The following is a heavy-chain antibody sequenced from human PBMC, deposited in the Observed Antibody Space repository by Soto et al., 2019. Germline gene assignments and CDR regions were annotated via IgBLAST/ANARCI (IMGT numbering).Heavy chain of an antibody. J-gene: IGHJ4*02. CDR1: GYTFTSYD. CDR3: ARGLMNIVVPRTTGTDY. D-gene: IGHD2-21*01. V-gene: IGHV1-8*01. CDR2: MNPNSGNT. Sequence: ASVKVSCKASGYTFTSYDINWVRQATGQGLEWMGWMNPNSGNTGYAQKFQGRVTMTRNTSISTAYMELSSLRSEDTAVYYCARGLMNIVVPRTTGTDYWGQGTLVTVSS.